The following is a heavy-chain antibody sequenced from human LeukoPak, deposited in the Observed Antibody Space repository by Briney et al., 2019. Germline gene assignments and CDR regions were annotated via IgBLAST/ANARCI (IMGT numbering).Heavy chain of an antibody. CDR2: ISGSGGST. V-gene: IGHV3-23*01. Sequence: GGSLRLSCSTFGFNFANYGVSWFRQAPGKGLEWVSAISGSGGSTYYADSVKGRFTISRDNSKNTLYLQMNSLRAEDTAVYYCAKDRKYDYVWGSYAYYYWGQGTLVTVSS. CDR1: GFNFANYG. D-gene: IGHD3-16*01. J-gene: IGHJ4*02. CDR3: AKDRKYDYVWGSYAYYY.